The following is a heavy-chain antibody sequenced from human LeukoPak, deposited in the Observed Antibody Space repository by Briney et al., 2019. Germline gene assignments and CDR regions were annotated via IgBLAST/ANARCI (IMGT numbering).Heavy chain of an antibody. CDR1: GFTFDDYA. D-gene: IGHD4-17*01. Sequence: GGSLRLSCAASGFTFDDYAMHWVRQAPGKGLEWASGISWNSDKIGYADSVKGRFTISRDNAKNSLYLQMNSLRPEDTAFYYCAKGGDDYGDYLMFDYWGQGTLVTVSS. CDR2: ISWNSDKI. J-gene: IGHJ4*02. V-gene: IGHV3-9*01. CDR3: AKGGDDYGDYLMFDY.